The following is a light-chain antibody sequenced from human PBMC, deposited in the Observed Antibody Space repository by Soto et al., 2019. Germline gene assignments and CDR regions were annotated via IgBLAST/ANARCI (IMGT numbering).Light chain of an antibody. Sequence: PGAAATLSCMASHSVNGNYLAWYQQKPGLAPRLLIYAASTRASGIPDRFNGSGSGTDFSLTITGLEPEDFAVYSCQQYGSSPLPFGGGTKVDIK. V-gene: IGKV3-20*01. CDR3: QQYGSSPLP. J-gene: IGKJ4*01. CDR2: AAS. CDR1: HSVNGNY.